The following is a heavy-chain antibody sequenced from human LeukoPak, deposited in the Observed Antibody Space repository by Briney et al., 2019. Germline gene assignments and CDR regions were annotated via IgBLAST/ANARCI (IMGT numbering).Heavy chain of an antibody. Sequence: ASVKVSCKASGYTFTSYDINWVRQATGQGLEWMGWMNPNSGNTGYAQKFQGRVTITRNTSISTAYMELSSLRSEDTAVYYCARCPTWGDCFDYWGQGTLVTVSS. CDR2: MNPNSGNT. V-gene: IGHV1-8*03. CDR1: GYTFTSYD. CDR3: ARCPTWGDCFDY. J-gene: IGHJ4*02. D-gene: IGHD3-16*01.